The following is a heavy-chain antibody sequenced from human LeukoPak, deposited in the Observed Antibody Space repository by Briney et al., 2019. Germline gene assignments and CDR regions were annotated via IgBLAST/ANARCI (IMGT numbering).Heavy chain of an antibody. V-gene: IGHV3-33*01. CDR1: GFTFSSYG. D-gene: IGHD2-15*01. CDR2: IWYDGSNK. Sequence: PGGSLRLSCAASGFTFSSYGMHWVRQAPGKGLEWVAVIWYDGSNKHYADSVKGRFTISRDNSKNTLYLQMNSLRAEDTAVYYCARGYCSGGSCYTYYYGMDVWGQGTTVTVSS. J-gene: IGHJ6*02. CDR3: ARGYCSGGSCYTYYYGMDV.